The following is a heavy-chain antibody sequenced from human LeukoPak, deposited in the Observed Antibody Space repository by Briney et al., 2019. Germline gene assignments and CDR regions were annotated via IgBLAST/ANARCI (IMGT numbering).Heavy chain of an antibody. J-gene: IGHJ4*02. Sequence: GGSLRLSCAASGFTFSSYSMNWVRQAPGKGLEWVSSISSSSSYIYYADSVKGRFTISRDNAKNSLYLQMSSLRAEDTAVYYCARFRTSRLLADYWGQGTLVTVSS. D-gene: IGHD3-22*01. CDR1: GFTFSSYS. CDR2: ISSSSSYI. V-gene: IGHV3-21*01. CDR3: ARFRTSRLLADY.